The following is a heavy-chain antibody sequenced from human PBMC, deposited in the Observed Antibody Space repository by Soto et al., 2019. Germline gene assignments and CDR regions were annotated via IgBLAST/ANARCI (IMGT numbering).Heavy chain of an antibody. CDR2: INPSGGST. CDR3: ARDAWTHDSSGYYENAFDI. CDR1: GYTFTSYY. Sequence: ASVKVSCKASGYTFTSYYMHWVRQAPGQGLEWMGIINPSGGSTSYAQKFQGRVTMTRDTSTSTVYMELSSLRSEDTAVYYCARDAWTHDSSGYYENAFDIWGQGTMVTVSS. J-gene: IGHJ3*02. D-gene: IGHD3-22*01. V-gene: IGHV1-46*01.